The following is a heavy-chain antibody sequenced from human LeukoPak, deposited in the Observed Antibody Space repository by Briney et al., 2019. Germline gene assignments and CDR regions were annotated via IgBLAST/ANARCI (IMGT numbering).Heavy chain of an antibody. CDR1: GGSFSNYV. Sequence: GSAVKVSRKASGGSFSNYVITWVRQAPGQGFDWMGGIIPIVRSTNYAQMFQGRLTLTADKLTSTFYMELRSLTSADPAVYYCARVDIFDWLLHYWGQGSLATASS. CDR2: IIPIVRST. D-gene: IGHD3-9*01. CDR3: ARVDIFDWLLHY. J-gene: IGHJ4*02. V-gene: IGHV1-69*06.